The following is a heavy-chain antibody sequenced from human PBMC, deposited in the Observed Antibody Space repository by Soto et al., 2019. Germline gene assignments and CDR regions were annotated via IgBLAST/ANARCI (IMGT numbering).Heavy chain of an antibody. CDR2: IVVGSGNT. J-gene: IGHJ4*02. D-gene: IGHD5-18*01. CDR1: GFTFTSSA. Sequence: QMQLVQSGPEVKKPGTSVKVSFKASGFTFTSSAMQWVRQARGQRLEWIGWIVVGSGNTNYAQKFQERVTITRDMSTSTAYMELSSLRSDDTAVYYCAATRIRGYSYGTVDYWGQGTLVTVSS. V-gene: IGHV1-58*02. CDR3: AATRIRGYSYGTVDY.